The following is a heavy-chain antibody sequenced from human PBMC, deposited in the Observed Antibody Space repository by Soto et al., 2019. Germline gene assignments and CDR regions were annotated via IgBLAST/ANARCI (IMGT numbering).Heavy chain of an antibody. CDR1: GYTFTSYY. CDR2: INPSGGST. CDR3: ATPRGYCSSTSCYEGYYYYYGMDV. Sequence: QVQLVQSGAEVKKPGASVKVSCKASGYTFTSYYMHWVRQAPGQGLEWMGIINPSGGSTSYAQKVQGRVTMTRDTSTSTVYMELSSLRSEDTAVYYCATPRGYCSSTSCYEGYYYYYGMDVWGQGTTVTVSS. J-gene: IGHJ6*02. V-gene: IGHV1-46*01. D-gene: IGHD2-2*01.